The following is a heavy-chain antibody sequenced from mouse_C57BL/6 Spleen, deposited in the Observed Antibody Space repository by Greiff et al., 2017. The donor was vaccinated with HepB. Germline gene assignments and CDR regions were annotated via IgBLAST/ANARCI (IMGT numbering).Heavy chain of an antibody. Sequence: EVQLQQSGPELVKPGASVKISCKASGYTFTDYYMNWVKQSHGKSLEWIGDINPNNGGTSYNQKFKGKATLTVDKSSSTAYMELRSLTSEDSAVYYCASNYDMYYFDYWGQGTTLSVSS. V-gene: IGHV1-26*01. CDR2: INPNNGGT. CDR3: ASNYDMYYFDY. J-gene: IGHJ2*01. CDR1: GYTFTDYY. D-gene: IGHD2-4*01.